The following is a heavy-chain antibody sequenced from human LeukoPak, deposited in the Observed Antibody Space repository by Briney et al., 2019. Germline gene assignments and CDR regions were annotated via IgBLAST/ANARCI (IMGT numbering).Heavy chain of an antibody. CDR3: ARCSSTSCGRGGGWFDP. D-gene: IGHD2-2*01. CDR2: IYPGDSDT. V-gene: IGHV5-51*01. CDR1: GYSFTSYW. Sequence: GESLKISRKGSGYSFTSYWIGWVRQMPGKGLEWMGIIYPGDSDTRYSPSFQGQVTISADKSISTAYLQRSSLRASDTAMYYCARCSSTSCGRGGGWFDPWGQGTLVTVSS. J-gene: IGHJ5*02.